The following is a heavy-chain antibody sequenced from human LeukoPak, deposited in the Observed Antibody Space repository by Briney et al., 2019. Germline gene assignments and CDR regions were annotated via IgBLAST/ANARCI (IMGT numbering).Heavy chain of an antibody. CDR3: AKDLGYSSFGAFDI. D-gene: IGHD6-13*01. V-gene: IGHV3-30*18. J-gene: IGHJ3*02. Sequence: PGGSLRLSCAASGFTFSSYGMHWVRQAPGKGLEWVAVISYDGSNKYYADSVKGRFTISRDNSKNTLYLQMNSLRAEDTAVYYCAKDLGYSSFGAFDIWGQGTMVTVSS. CDR2: ISYDGSNK. CDR1: GFTFSSYG.